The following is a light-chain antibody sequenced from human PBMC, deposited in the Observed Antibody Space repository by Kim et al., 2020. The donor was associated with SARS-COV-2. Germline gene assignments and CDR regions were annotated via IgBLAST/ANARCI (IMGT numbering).Light chain of an antibody. CDR2: RAS. J-gene: IGKJ2*01. CDR1: QSISSN. Sequence: SVSPGERATLSCRASQSISSNLAWYQQKPGQAPRLLIYRASTRATGVPARFSGSGSGTEFTLTISSLQSEDFAVYYCQHYNNWPYTFGQGTKLEI. CDR3: QHYNNWPYT. V-gene: IGKV3-15*01.